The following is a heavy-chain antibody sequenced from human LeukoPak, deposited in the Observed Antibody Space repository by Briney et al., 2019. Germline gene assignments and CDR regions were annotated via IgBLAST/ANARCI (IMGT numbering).Heavy chain of an antibody. CDR1: GFTFSDYY. V-gene: IGHV3-11*04. J-gene: IGHJ6*03. Sequence: GGSLRLSCAASGFTFSDYYMSWIRQAPGKGLEWVSYISSSGSTIYYADSVKGRFTISRDNAKNSLYLQMNSLRAEDTAVYYCAREKDPYYDFWSGYMDVWGKGTTVTVSS. CDR3: AREKDPYYDFWSGYMDV. CDR2: ISSSGSTI. D-gene: IGHD3-3*01.